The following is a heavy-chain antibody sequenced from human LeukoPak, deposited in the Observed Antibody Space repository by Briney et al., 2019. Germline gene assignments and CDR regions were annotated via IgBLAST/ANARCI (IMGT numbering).Heavy chain of an antibody. Sequence: GGSLRLSCAASGFTFSKYGMTWVRQAPGKGLEWVSTISDTGDSTYYADSVKGRSTISRDNSENTLYLQMNGLRAEDTAIYFCATGAYCDHWGQGTLVTVSS. J-gene: IGHJ4*02. CDR1: GFTFSKYG. CDR2: ISDTGDST. V-gene: IGHV3-23*01. CDR3: ATGAYCDH.